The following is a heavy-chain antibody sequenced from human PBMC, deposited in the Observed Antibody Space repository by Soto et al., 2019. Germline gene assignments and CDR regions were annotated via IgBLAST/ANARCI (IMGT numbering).Heavy chain of an antibody. J-gene: IGHJ4*02. CDR3: GKVLVGATGHTDSDS. Sequence: ETLSLTCTVSGGSIYRSGYYWGWIRQPPGRGLEWIGNIDYNGVTYSNPSLKSRVTISRDTSKNQFSLKLTSVTAADTVLYYCGKVLVGATGHTDSDSWGPGTLVTVSS. V-gene: IGHV4-39*01. CDR1: GGSIYRSGYY. CDR2: IDYNGVT. D-gene: IGHD2-15*01.